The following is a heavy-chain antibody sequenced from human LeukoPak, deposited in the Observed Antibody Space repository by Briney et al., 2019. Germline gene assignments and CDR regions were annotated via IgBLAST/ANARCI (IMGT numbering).Heavy chain of an antibody. J-gene: IGHJ4*02. CDR3: AATYYDFWSGYYTGYYFDY. V-gene: IGHV4-59*01. Sequence: SETLSLTCAVYGGSFSGYYWSWIRQPPGKGLEWIGYIYYSGSTNYNPSLKSRVTISVDTSKNQFSLKLSSVTAADTAVYYCAATYYDFWSGYYTGYYFDYWGQGTLVTVSS. D-gene: IGHD3-3*01. CDR2: IYYSGST. CDR1: GGSFSGYY.